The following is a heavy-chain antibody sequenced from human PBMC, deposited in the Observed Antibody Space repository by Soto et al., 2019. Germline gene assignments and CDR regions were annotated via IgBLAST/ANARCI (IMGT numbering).Heavy chain of an antibody. V-gene: IGHV3-23*01. CDR2: ISGRGDKT. CDR1: GFTFSTYA. CDR3: AKDVPGSSYTTTFDH. D-gene: IGHD2-2*02. Sequence: ESGGGLVQPGGSLRLSCAASGFTFSTYAMSWVRQAPGKGLEWVSGISGRGDKTFYADSVKGRFTISRDNSKNPLYLQMVSLRAEDTALYYCAKDVPGSSYTTTFDHWGQGTLVSASS. J-gene: IGHJ4*02.